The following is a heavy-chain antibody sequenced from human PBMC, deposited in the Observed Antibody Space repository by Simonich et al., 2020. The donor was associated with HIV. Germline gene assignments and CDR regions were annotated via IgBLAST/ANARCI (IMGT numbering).Heavy chain of an antibody. CDR3: ARRGGYAFDY. D-gene: IGHD5-12*01. V-gene: IGHV4-34*01. J-gene: IGHJ4*02. CDR1: GGSFGGYY. Sequence: QVHLQQGGAGLLKPSETLSLTCAVYGGSFGGYYWNWIRQPPGKGLEWIGEINHSGNTDYNSSLKCRVTISVNTSKNQFSLKLSSVTAADTAMYYCARRGGYAFDYWGQGTLVTVSS. CDR2: INHSGNT.